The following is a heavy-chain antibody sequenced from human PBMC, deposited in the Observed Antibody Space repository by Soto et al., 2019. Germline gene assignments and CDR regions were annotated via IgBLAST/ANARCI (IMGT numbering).Heavy chain of an antibody. J-gene: IGHJ3*01. D-gene: IGHD2-21*01. V-gene: IGHV1-18*01. CDR3: ARGRGDGIVVVVPVGDVLDF. Sequence: EASVKVSCKASGYTFTSDVISWVRQAPGQGLEWMGWISAYNGNTNYAQKLQGRVTMTTDTSTSTAYMELRSLRSDDTAVYYCARGRGDGIVVVVPVGDVLDFWGQGTWVTVS. CDR2: ISAYNGNT. CDR1: GYTFTSDV.